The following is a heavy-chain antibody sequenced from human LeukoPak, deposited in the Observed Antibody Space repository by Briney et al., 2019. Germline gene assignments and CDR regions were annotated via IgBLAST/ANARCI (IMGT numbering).Heavy chain of an antibody. D-gene: IGHD6-13*01. V-gene: IGHV3-21*01. CDR3: ATPAAGPGAEYSLY. J-gene: IGHJ1*01. CDR2: IDFTSRYK. Sequence: GGSLRLSCAASGFTFSSYSMNWVRQAPGKGLEWVSSIDFTSRYKYNADSVKGRFTTSRDNAKNSLDLQMNSLKVEDTAVYYCATPAAGPGAEYSLYWGQGTLVIVSS. CDR1: GFTFSSYS.